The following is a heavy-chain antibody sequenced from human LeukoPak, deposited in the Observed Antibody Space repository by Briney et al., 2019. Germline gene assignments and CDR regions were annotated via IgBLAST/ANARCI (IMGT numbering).Heavy chain of an antibody. CDR2: IYYSGTT. D-gene: IGHD1-26*01. CDR1: GGSITNSYY. Sequence: SETLSLTCTVAGGSITNSYYWGWIRQPPGKGLEWIGSIYYSGTTYYNPSLKSPVTISVDTSKNQFSLKLSSVTAADTAVYYCARPRAVGATRSTFDIWGQGTMVTVSS. V-gene: IGHV4-39*07. CDR3: ARPRAVGATRSTFDI. J-gene: IGHJ3*02.